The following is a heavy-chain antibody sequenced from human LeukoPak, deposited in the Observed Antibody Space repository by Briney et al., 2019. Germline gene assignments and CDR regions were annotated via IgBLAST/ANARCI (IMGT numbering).Heavy chain of an antibody. Sequence: ASVKVSCKASGYTFTSYAMHWVRQAPGQKLEWIGWINAGNGNTKYSQKFQGRVTITRDTSASTAYMELSSLRSEDTAVYYCARILNYYYYGMDVWGQGTTVTVSS. CDR1: GYTFTSYA. CDR2: INAGNGNT. V-gene: IGHV1-3*01. J-gene: IGHJ6*02. CDR3: ARILNYYYYGMDV.